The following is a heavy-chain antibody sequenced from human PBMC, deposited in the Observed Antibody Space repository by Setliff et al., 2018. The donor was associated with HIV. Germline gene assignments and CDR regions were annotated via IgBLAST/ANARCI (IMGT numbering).Heavy chain of an antibody. V-gene: IGHV1-18*01. CDR2: ISGYNGDT. CDR1: GYIFSDYG. J-gene: IGHJ1*01. Sequence: ASVKVSCKASGYIFSDYGFTWVRQAPGQGLEWMGWISGYNGDTKYVQRLQNRVTLTTDTSTNTAYMELRTLRSDDTAVYFCVRGVTRDISGYYRDEYFQHWGQGTPVTVSS. CDR3: VRGVTRDISGYYRDEYFQH. D-gene: IGHD3-22*01.